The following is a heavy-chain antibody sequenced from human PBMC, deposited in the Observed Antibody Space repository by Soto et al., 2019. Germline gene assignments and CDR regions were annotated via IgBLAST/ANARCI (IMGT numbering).Heavy chain of an antibody. J-gene: IGHJ5*02. Sequence: SETLSLTCTVSGDSISRGGYYWSWIRQHPGKGLEWIGYIFYSGTTYCNPSLKGRISISVDTSENHFSLSLTSVTAADTAVYYCARVQPYDYGANSGWLDPWGQGTLVTVSS. V-gene: IGHV4-31*03. CDR2: IFYSGTT. CDR3: ARVQPYDYGANSGWLDP. D-gene: IGHD4-17*01. CDR1: GDSISRGGYY.